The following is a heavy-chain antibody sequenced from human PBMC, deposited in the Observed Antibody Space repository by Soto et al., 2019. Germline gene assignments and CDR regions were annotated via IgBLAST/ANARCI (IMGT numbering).Heavy chain of an antibody. Sequence: EVQLLESGGGLVQPGGSLRLSCAASGFTFNTYAMSWVRQAPGKGLEWVSHISGSGDSTYYADSVKGRFTISRDNSKNTLYLQTSSLRTEDTAIYYCAKGHPTYYFNYWGQGTLVTVSS. CDR3: AKGHPTYYFNY. V-gene: IGHV3-23*01. J-gene: IGHJ4*02. D-gene: IGHD1-26*01. CDR1: GFTFNTYA. CDR2: ISGSGDST.